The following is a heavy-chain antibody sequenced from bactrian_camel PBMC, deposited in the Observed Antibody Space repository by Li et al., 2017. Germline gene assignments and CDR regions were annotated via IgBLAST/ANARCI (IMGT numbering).Heavy chain of an antibody. CDR1: RYIYNRNW. CDR3: ATNPPRQPRDDDEPSCDEYRE. CDR2: ISTSEGTT. V-gene: IGHV3S63*01. Sequence: QVQLVESGGGSVQAGGSLRLSCLVPRYIYNRNWIAWFRQGPGNDREGVAVISTSEGTTYYGNVAKGRFTISQDNDKRRVYLQMESLRPEDSADYFCATNPPRQPRDDDEPSCDEYREWGQGTQVTVS. J-gene: IGHJ4*01. D-gene: IGHD4*01.